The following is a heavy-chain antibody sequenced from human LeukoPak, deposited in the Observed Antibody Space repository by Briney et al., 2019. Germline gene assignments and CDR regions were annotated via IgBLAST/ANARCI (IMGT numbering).Heavy chain of an antibody. CDR1: GFTFSSYA. Sequence: GGSLRLSCAASGFTFSSYAMHWVRQAPGKGLGWVAVISYDGSNKYYADSVKGRFTISRDNSKNTLYLQMNSLRAEDTAVYYCARAPAWLQPRFDYWGQGTLVTVSS. CDR3: ARAPAWLQPRFDY. CDR2: ISYDGSNK. D-gene: IGHD5-24*01. V-gene: IGHV3-30-3*01. J-gene: IGHJ4*02.